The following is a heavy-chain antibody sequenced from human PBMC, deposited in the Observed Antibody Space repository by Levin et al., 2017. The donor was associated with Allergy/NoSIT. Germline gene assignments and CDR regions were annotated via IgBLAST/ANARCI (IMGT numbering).Heavy chain of an antibody. CDR1: GGSFSGYY. Sequence: GSLRLSCAVYGGSFSGYYWSWIRQPPGKGLEWIGEINHSGSTNYNASLKSRVTISVDMSKNQFSLKLSSVTAADTAVYYCARGRDIVVVLASNFDYWGQGTLVTVSS. V-gene: IGHV4-34*01. D-gene: IGHD2-2*01. J-gene: IGHJ4*02. CDR3: ARGRDIVVVLASNFDY. CDR2: INHSGST.